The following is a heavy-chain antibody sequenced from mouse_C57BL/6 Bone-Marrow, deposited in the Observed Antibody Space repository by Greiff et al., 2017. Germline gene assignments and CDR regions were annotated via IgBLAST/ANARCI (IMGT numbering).Heavy chain of an antibody. Sequence: DVKLQESGGGLVQPGGSMKLSCAASGFTFSDSWMDWVRQSPEKGLEWVAEIRNKANNHATYYAESVKGKFTISRDDSKSSVYLQMNSLRDEDTGIYYCTRVYSNYDAMDYWGQGTSVTVSS. CDR3: TRVYSNYDAMDY. D-gene: IGHD2-5*01. CDR2: IRNKANNHAT. J-gene: IGHJ4*01. CDR1: GFTFSDSW. V-gene: IGHV6-6*01.